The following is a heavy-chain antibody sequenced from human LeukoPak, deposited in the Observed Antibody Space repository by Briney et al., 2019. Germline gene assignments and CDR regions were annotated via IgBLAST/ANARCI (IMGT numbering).Heavy chain of an antibody. CDR2: ISPNSGGT. J-gene: IGHJ4*02. CDR1: GYTFTGYY. CDR3: AREGGYDSSGYYYGSLVY. Sequence: ASVKVSCKASGYTFTGYYMHWVRQAPGQGLEWMGRISPNSGGTNYAQKFQGRVTMTRDTSISTAYMELSRLRSDDTAVYYCAREGGYDSSGYYYGSLVYWGQGTLVTVSS. V-gene: IGHV1-2*06. D-gene: IGHD3-22*01.